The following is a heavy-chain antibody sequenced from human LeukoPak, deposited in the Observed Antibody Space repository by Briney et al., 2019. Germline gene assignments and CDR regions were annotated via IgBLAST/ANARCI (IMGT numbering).Heavy chain of an antibody. D-gene: IGHD3-16*02. Sequence: ASVKVSCKASGYTFTSYYMHWVRQAPGQGLEWMGIINPSGGSTSYAQKFQGRVTMNRDTSTSTVYMELSSLRSEDTAVYYCARGIMITFGGVIAKGPFDYWGQGTLVTVSS. CDR2: INPSGGST. CDR1: GYTFTSYY. J-gene: IGHJ4*02. CDR3: ARGIMITFGGVIAKGPFDY. V-gene: IGHV1-46*01.